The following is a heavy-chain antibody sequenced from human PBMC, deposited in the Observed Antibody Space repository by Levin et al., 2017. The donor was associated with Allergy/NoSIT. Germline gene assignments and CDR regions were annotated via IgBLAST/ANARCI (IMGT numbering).Heavy chain of an antibody. D-gene: IGHD1-26*01. CDR2: TSNKAHSYTT. J-gene: IGHJ6*02. Sequence: PGESLKISCAASGFTVNDHYMDWVRQAPGRGLEWVGRTSNKAHSYTTQYAASVKGRFTISRDDSKNSLYLQMNSLKTEDTAVYFCARDSWGIGGNYYYGMDVWGQGTTVTVSS. CDR1: GFTVNDHY. V-gene: IGHV3-72*01. CDR3: ARDSWGIGGNYYYGMDV.